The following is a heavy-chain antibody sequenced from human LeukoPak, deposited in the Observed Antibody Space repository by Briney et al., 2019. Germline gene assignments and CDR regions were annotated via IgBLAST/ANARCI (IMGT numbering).Heavy chain of an antibody. Sequence: GGALRLSRAASGFTFSTYTINWVRLAPREGLEGAASICSTSSYIYFADSLKGRFPISRDNTKISLYLQLNSLRAEDTTVYYCARDGVMVAASPSYWYFDLWGRGTLVTVSS. D-gene: IGHD2-15*01. J-gene: IGHJ2*01. CDR3: ARDGVMVAASPSYWYFDL. V-gene: IGHV3-21*01. CDR1: GFTFSTYT. CDR2: ICSTSSYI.